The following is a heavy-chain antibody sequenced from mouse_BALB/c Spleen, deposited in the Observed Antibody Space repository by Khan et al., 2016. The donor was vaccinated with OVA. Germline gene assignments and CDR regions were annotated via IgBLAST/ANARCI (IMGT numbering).Heavy chain of an antibody. CDR1: GFSLSNYG. V-gene: IGHV2-9*02. D-gene: IGHD2-10*01. CDR2: IWAGGNT. Sequence: QVQLKQSGPGLVAPSQSLSITCTVSGFSLSNYGVNWVRQPPGKGLEWLGIIWAGGNTNYNSALMSKLSIRKDNAKSQVFLKMNSLQTDDTAMYYCARETAYYGNYESMDYWGQGTSVTVSS. J-gene: IGHJ4*01. CDR3: ARETAYYGNYESMDY.